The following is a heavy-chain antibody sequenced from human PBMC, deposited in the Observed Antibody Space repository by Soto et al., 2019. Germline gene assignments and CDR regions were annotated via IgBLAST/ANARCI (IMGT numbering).Heavy chain of an antibody. Sequence: PVESLKISCQGSGYRFANYWIAWVRQMTGKGLEWVGVIYPGDSDTRYSPSFRGQVTISADKSISHVYLQWSSLKASDTAMYYCARNRLRQYYYGMDVWGQGTTVTVSS. V-gene: IGHV5-51*01. CDR1: GYRFANYW. D-gene: IGHD3-10*01. CDR2: IYPGDSDT. J-gene: IGHJ6*02. CDR3: ARNRLRQYYYGMDV.